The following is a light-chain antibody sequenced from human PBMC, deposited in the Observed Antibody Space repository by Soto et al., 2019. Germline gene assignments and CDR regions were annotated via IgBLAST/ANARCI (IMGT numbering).Light chain of an antibody. V-gene: IGKV1-27*01. J-gene: IGKJ1*01. CDR3: QKYNSAPWT. CDR2: AAS. Sequence: DIQMTQSPSSVSASVGDRVTITCRASQGISTWLAWYQQKPGKAPKLLIYAASTLQSGVPSRFSGSGSGTDFTLTITSLQPEDVATYYCQKYNSAPWTFGQGTKVEIK. CDR1: QGISTW.